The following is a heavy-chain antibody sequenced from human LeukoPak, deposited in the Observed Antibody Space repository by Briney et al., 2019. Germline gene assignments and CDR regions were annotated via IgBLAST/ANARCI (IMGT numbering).Heavy chain of an antibody. D-gene: IGHD4-23*01. CDR2: ISAYNGNT. J-gene: IGHJ4*02. Sequence: RQAPGXXXXXXGWISAYNGNTNYAQKLQGRDTMTTDTSTSTAYMELRSLRSDDTAVYYCARVKEDYGGNTEMYYFDFWGQGTLVTVSS. V-gene: IGHV1-18*01. CDR3: ARVKEDYGGNTEMYYFDF.